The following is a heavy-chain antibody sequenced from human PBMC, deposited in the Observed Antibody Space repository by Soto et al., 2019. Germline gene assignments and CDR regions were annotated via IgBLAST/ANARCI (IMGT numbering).Heavy chain of an antibody. V-gene: IGHV5-51*01. CDR1: GDSLTTSW. CDR2: IYPGDSDT. J-gene: IGHJ4*02. D-gene: IGHD5-18*01. Sequence: KISCQGSGDSLTTSWIAWVRQMPGEGLECMGIIYPGDSDTRYSPPFQGQVTISADKSISTAYLQWSSLKASDTAIYYCARQGYTFAYDSWGQGTQVTVSS. CDR3: ARQGYTFAYDS.